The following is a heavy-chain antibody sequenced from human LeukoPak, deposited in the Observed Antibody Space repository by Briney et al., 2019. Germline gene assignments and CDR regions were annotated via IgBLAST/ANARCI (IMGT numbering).Heavy chain of an antibody. J-gene: IGHJ4*02. CDR2: IRSDGTT. Sequence: GGSLRLSCAASGFTVSSSYMSWVRQAPGKGLEWVSVIRSDGTTAYADSVKGRFTISRDTSRNTLYLQMNSLRAEDTAVYYCAKDHAAGSFDHWGQGTLVTVSS. CDR3: AKDHAAGSFDH. D-gene: IGHD6-13*01. V-gene: IGHV3-53*01. CDR1: GFTVSSSY.